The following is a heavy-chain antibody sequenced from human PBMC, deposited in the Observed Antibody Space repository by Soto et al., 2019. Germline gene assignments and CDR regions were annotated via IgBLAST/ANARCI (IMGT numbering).Heavy chain of an antibody. D-gene: IGHD2-21*02. CDR1: GGTFSSYA. Sequence: SRQVSCKASGGTFSSYAISWVLQAPGQGLEWMGGIIPIFGTANYAQKFQGRVTITADESTSTAYMELSSLRSEDTAVYYCARVSTRGVVTAIYFDYWGQGTLVTVS. CDR3: ARVSTRGVVTAIYFDY. V-gene: IGHV1-69*13. J-gene: IGHJ4*02. CDR2: IIPIFGTA.